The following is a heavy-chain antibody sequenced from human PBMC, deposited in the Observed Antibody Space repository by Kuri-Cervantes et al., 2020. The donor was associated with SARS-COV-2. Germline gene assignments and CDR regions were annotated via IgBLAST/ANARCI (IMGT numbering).Heavy chain of an antibody. CDR1: GYTFTGYY. Sequence: ASVKVSCKASGYTFTGYYIHWVRQAPGQGLEWMGWINPNSGGTDYAQKFQGRVTMTGDTSISTAYMELSRLRSDDTAVYYCARASNDYYYYYYMDVWGKGTTVTVSS. V-gene: IGHV1-2*02. CDR2: INPNSGGT. CDR3: ARASNDYYYYYYMDV. J-gene: IGHJ6*03. D-gene: IGHD1-1*01.